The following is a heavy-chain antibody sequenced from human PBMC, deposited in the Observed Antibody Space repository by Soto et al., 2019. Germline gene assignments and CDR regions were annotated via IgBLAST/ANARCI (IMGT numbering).Heavy chain of an antibody. Sequence: LRLSCAASGFTFSSYGMHWVRQAPGKGLEWVAVISYDGSNEYYADSVKGRFTISRDNSKNTLYLQMNSLRAEDTAVYYCAKVLGYYDSSGPAGGAFDIWGQGTMVTVSS. V-gene: IGHV3-30*18. D-gene: IGHD3-22*01. J-gene: IGHJ3*02. CDR3: AKVLGYYDSSGPAGGAFDI. CDR1: GFTFSSYG. CDR2: ISYDGSNE.